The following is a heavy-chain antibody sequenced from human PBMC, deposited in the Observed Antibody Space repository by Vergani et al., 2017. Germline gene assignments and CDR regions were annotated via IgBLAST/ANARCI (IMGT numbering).Heavy chain of an antibody. V-gene: IGHV3-7*01. CDR2: IKQDGSEK. CDR1: GFTLSSYW. Sequence: EVQLVESGGGLVKPGGSLRLSCAASGFTLSSYWMSWVRQAPGKGLEWVANIKQDGSEKSYGDSVKGRFSVSRDNAKNSLYLQMSSLRADDTAVYYCASVDTRRGNNRWGQGTLVTVSS. J-gene: IGHJ4*02. CDR3: ASVDTRRGNNR. D-gene: IGHD5-18*01.